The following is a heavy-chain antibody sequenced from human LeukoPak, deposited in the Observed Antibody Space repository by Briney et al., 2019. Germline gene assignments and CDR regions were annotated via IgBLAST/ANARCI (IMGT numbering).Heavy chain of an antibody. Sequence: ASVKVSCKASGYTFTSYDINWVRQATGQGLEWMGWMNPNGGNTGYAQKFQGRVTMTRNTSISTAYMELSSLRSEDTAVYYCARMAVGYSGYGERYYYYYMDVCGKGTTVTVSS. CDR3: ARMAVGYSGYGERYYYYYMDV. CDR1: GYTFTSYD. V-gene: IGHV1-8*01. D-gene: IGHD5-12*01. J-gene: IGHJ6*03. CDR2: MNPNGGNT.